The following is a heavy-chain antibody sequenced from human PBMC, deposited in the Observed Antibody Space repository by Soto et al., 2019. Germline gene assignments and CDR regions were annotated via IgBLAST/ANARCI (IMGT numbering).Heavy chain of an antibody. CDR2: INHSGST. CDR3: ARESGGYSYGYYFDY. V-gene: IGHV4-34*01. Sequence: SETLSLTCAVYGGSFSGYYWSWIRQPPGKGLEWIGEINHSGSTNYNPSLKSRVTISVDTSKNQFSLKLSSVTAADTAVYYCARESGGYSYGYYFDYWGQGTLVTVSS. D-gene: IGHD5-18*01. CDR1: GGSFSGYY. J-gene: IGHJ4*02.